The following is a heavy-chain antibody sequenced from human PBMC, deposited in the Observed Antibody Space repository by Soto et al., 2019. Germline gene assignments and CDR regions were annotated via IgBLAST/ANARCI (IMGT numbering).Heavy chain of an antibody. CDR1: GFTFSSYS. Sequence: GGSLRLSCAASGFTFSSYSMNWVRQAPGKGLEWVSYISSSSSTIYYADSVKGRFTISRDNAKNSLYLQRNSLRAEDTAVYYCARGQSGVIEDPEFDYCGQGTLVTVSS. CDR3: ARGQSGVIEDPEFDY. D-gene: IGHD1-26*01. J-gene: IGHJ4*02. CDR2: ISSSSSTI. V-gene: IGHV3-48*04.